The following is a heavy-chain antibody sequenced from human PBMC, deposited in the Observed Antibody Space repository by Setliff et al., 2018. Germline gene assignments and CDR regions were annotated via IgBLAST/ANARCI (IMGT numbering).Heavy chain of an antibody. J-gene: IGHJ6*02. CDR3: ARAYYGTVNGYSSYYGLDV. CDR2: VNDDGSSA. Sequence: PGGSLRLSCAASGFIFSDYWMHWVRQLPGEGLVWVSRVNDDGSSAMYADSVKGRFTMSRDNAKNTLYLQMNSLRAEDTAVYYCARAYYGTVNGYSSYYGLDVWGQGTTVTVSS. CDR1: GFIFSDYW. D-gene: IGHD3-9*01. V-gene: IGHV3-74*03.